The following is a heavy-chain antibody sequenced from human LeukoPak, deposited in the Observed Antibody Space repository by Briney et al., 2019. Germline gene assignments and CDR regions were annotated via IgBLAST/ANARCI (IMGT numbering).Heavy chain of an antibody. CDR2: IGAYNGNT. CDR3: ARARENYYYYYMDV. J-gene: IGHJ6*03. V-gene: IGHV1-18*01. CDR1: GYTFTSYG. Sequence: ASVKVSCKASGYTFTSYGISWVRQAPGQGLEWMGWIGAYNGNTNYAQKLQGRVIMTTDTSTSTAYMELRSLRSDDTAVYYCARARENYYYYYMDVWGKGTTVTVSS.